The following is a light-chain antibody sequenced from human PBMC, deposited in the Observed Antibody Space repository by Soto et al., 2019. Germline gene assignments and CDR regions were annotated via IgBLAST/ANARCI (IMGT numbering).Light chain of an antibody. V-gene: IGLV2-23*02. J-gene: IGLJ2*01. Sequence: QSALTQPPSASGSPGQSITISCTGTNGDVGSYDLVSWYQQYPGKAPKLIIYEVNKRPSGVSNRFSGAKSGNTASLTISGLQTEDEADYDCCSYAGGNTLIFGGGTKVTVL. CDR1: NGDVGSYDL. CDR2: EVN. CDR3: CSYAGGNTLI.